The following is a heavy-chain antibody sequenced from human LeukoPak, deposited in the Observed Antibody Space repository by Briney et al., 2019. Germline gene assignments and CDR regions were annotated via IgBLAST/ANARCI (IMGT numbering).Heavy chain of an antibody. CDR1: GGTFSSYA. CDR2: IIPIFGTA. CDR3: ARAHSSWYGWFDP. J-gene: IGHJ5*02. V-gene: IGHV1-69*13. Sequence: ASVKVSCKASGGTFSSYAISWVRQAPGQGLEWMGGIIPIFGTANYAEKFQGRVTFSGDESTHTAYMELRSLRSEDTGVYFCARAHSSWYGWFDPWGQGTLVTVSS. D-gene: IGHD6-13*01.